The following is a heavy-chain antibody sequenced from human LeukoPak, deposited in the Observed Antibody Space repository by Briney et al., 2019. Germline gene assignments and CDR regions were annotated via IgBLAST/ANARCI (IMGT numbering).Heavy chain of an antibody. J-gene: IGHJ4*02. CDR1: GFTVSSNY. Sequence: GGSLRLSCAASGFTVSSNYMSWVRQAPGKGLEWVSVIYSGGSTYYADSVKGRFTISRDNAKNTLYLEMNSLRAEDTAVYYCARDRYCTTTRCSDYWGQGTLVTVSS. CDR2: IYSGGST. D-gene: IGHD2-2*01. CDR3: ARDRYCTTTRCSDY. V-gene: IGHV3-66*01.